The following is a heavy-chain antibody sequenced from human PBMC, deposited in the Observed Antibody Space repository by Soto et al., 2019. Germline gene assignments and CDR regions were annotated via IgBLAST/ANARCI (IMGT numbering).Heavy chain of an antibody. J-gene: IGHJ4*02. V-gene: IGHV4-59*08. CDR3: ARHKGGSYDY. CDR2: IYYSGST. D-gene: IGHD1-26*01. CDR1: GGSISSYY. Sequence: SETLSLTCTVSGGSISSYYWSWIRQPPGKGLEWIGYIYYSGSTNYNPSLKSRVTISVDTSKNQFSLKLSSVTAADTTVYYCARHKGGSYDYWGQGTLVTVSS.